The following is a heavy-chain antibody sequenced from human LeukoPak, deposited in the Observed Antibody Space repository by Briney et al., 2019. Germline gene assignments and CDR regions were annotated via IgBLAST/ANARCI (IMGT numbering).Heavy chain of an antibody. J-gene: IGHJ4*02. V-gene: IGHV5-51*01. CDR1: GYTFTSYW. CDR2: MYPGYSAT. Sequence: GESLKISCKGSGYTFTSYWIGWVRQMPGKGLEWMGIMYPGYSATRYSQSFQCYAAIAAGRSVSTAYLQWSSLYASNTAMYFCARHSYYVSRSYYQDYWGQGTLVTVSS. CDR3: ARHSYYVSRSYYQDY. D-gene: IGHD3-10*01.